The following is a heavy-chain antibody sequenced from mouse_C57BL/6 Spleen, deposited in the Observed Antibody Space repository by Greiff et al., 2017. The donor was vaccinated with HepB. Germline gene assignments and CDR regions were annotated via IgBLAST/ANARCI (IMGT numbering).Heavy chain of an antibody. CDR3: ARGGGANWDEDYYAMDY. CDR1: GYTFTDYY. CDR2: INPYNGGT. V-gene: IGHV1-19*01. J-gene: IGHJ4*01. D-gene: IGHD4-1*01. Sequence: VQLQQSGPVLVKPGASVKMSCKASGYTFTDYYMNWVKQSHGKSLEWIGVINPYNGGTSYNQKFKGKATLTVDKSSSTAYMELNSLTSEDSAVYYCARGGGANWDEDYYAMDYWGQGTSVTVSS.